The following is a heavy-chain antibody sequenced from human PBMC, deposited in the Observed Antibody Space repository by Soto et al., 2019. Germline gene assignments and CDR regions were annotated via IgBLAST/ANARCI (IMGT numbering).Heavy chain of an antibody. CDR2: SHHGGGT. D-gene: IGHD6-13*01. Sequence: SETLSLTCTVSASSITDASYWGWIRQPPGKGLEWIGSSHHGGGTYYNPSLKSRVTISVDTSKNQLSLKLTSVAAADAAVYYCARVLSLGSTWYFDYWGQGTQVTVS. CDR3: ARVLSLGSTWYFDY. J-gene: IGHJ4*02. CDR1: ASSITDASY. V-gene: IGHV4-38-2*02.